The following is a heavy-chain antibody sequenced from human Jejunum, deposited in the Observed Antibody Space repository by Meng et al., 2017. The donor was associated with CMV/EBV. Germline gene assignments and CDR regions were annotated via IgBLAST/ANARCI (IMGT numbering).Heavy chain of an antibody. CDR2: IRGDDST. J-gene: IGHJ4*02. V-gene: IGHV3-53*01. CDR1: GVSVSPNY. Sequence: SGVSVSPNYMSWVRQAPGKGLEWVSFIRGDDSTSYTDSVQGRFTISRDNSKNTVYLQMNSLRAEDTAVYYCARACRQVSNCYLDSWGQGIQVTVSS. D-gene: IGHD4-11*01. CDR3: ARACRQVSNCYLDS.